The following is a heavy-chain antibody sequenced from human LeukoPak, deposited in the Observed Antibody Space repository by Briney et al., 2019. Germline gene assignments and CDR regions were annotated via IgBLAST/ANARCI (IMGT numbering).Heavy chain of an antibody. D-gene: IGHD1-26*01. CDR3: ARQSTGSYYSPIDY. J-gene: IGHJ4*02. V-gene: IGHV1-18*01. Sequence: ASVKVSWKASGYTFTSYGISWVRQAPGQGLEWMGWVSTYNGNTKYAQNLQGRVTTTTDTSTSTAYMELRSLRSDDTAMYYCARQSTGSYYSPIDYWGQGTLVTVSS. CDR1: GYTFTSYG. CDR2: VSTYNGNT.